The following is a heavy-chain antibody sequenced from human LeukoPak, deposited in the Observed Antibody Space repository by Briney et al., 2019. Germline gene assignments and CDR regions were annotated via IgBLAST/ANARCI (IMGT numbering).Heavy chain of an antibody. CDR2: IYYSGST. J-gene: IGHJ4*02. CDR1: GGSISSYY. D-gene: IGHD4-17*01. Sequence: KPSETLSLTCTVSGGSISSYYWSWIRQPPGKGLEWIGYIYYSGSTNYNPSLKSRVTISVDTSKNQFSLKLSSVTAADTAVYYCASHDYGVDYWGQGTLVTVSS. V-gene: IGHV4-59*12. CDR3: ASHDYGVDY.